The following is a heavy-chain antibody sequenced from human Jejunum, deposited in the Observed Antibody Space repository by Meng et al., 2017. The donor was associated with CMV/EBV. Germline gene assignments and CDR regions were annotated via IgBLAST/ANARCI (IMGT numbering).Heavy chain of an antibody. Sequence: SCAASGVTFSSSWMHWVRQAPGKGLVWVSRISSDGSTTTYADSVKGRFTISRDNAKNTLFLQMSSLRAEDTAMYYCARGRYTAVDHWGQGTLVTVSS. D-gene: IGHD3-16*02. V-gene: IGHV3-74*01. CDR2: ISSDGSTT. J-gene: IGHJ4*02. CDR3: ARGRYTAVDH. CDR1: GVTFSSSW.